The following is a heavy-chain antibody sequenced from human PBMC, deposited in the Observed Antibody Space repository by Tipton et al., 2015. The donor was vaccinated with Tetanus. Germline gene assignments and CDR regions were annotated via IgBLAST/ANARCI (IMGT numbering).Heavy chain of an antibody. CDR1: GGSISGSEYY. D-gene: IGHD3-10*01. Sequence: TLSLTCTVSGGSISGSEYYWGWIRQPPGKGLEWIGSIYVSGTTYYFPSLKSRVTISIDTSMNQLSLKLSSVTAADTAVYYCARHRGTVLSWFGELKGDAFDIWGQGTVVTVSS. J-gene: IGHJ3*02. CDR2: IYVSGTT. CDR3: ARHRGTVLSWFGELKGDAFDI. V-gene: IGHV4-39*01.